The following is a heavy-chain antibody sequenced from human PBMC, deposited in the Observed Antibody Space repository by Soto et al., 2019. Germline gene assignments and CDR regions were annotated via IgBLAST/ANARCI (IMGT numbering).Heavy chain of an antibody. J-gene: IGHJ6*03. CDR1: GYTFTSYD. CDR2: MNPNSGNT. Sequence: ASVKVSCKASGYTFTSYDINWVRQATGQGLEWMGWMNPNSGNTGYAQKFQGRVTMTRNTSISTAYMELSSLRSEDTAVYYCARGVRGPGGYDYYYYMDVWGKGTTVTVSS. V-gene: IGHV1-8*01. CDR3: ARGVRGPGGYDYYYYMDV.